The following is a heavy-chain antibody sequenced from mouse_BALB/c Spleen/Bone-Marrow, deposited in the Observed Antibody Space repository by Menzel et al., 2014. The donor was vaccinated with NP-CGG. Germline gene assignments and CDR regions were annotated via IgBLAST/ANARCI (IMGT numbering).Heavy chain of an antibody. CDR1: GYAFSSYW. J-gene: IGHJ1*01. CDR3: ARRVYGNYWYFDV. Sequence: QVQLQQSGAELVRPGSSVKISCKASGYAFSSYWMNWVKQRPGQGLEWIGQIYPGDGDTNYNGKFKGKATLTADKSSSTAYMQLSGLTSEDSAVYFCARRVYGNYWYFDVWGAGTTVTVSS. CDR2: IYPGDGDT. V-gene: IGHV1-80*01. D-gene: IGHD2-1*01.